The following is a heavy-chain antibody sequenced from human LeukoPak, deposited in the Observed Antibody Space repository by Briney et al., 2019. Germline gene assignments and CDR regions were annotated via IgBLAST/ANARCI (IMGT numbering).Heavy chain of an antibody. J-gene: IGHJ4*01. D-gene: IGHD1-26*01. Sequence: ASVKVSCKVSGYTLTELSMHWVRQAPGKGLEWMGGFDPEDGETIYAQKFQGRVTMTEDTSTDTAYMELSSLRSADTAVYYCARSGWELWVLDYWGHGTLVTVSS. CDR2: FDPEDGET. CDR1: GYTLTELS. V-gene: IGHV1-24*01. CDR3: ARSGWELWVLDY.